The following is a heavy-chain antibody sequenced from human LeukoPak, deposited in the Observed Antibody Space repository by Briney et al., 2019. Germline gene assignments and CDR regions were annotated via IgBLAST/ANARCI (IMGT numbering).Heavy chain of an antibody. CDR1: GFTFSSYE. CDR2: ISSSGSTI. D-gene: IGHD3-10*02. Sequence: GGSLRLSCAASGFTFSSYEMNWVPQAPGKGLERVSYISSSGSTIYYADSVKGRFTISRDNAKNSLYLQMNSLRAEDTAVYYCAELGITMIGGVWGKGTTVTISS. J-gene: IGHJ6*04. V-gene: IGHV3-48*03. CDR3: AELGITMIGGV.